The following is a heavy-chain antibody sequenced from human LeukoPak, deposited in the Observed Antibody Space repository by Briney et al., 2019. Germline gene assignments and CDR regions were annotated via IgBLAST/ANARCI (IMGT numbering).Heavy chain of an antibody. V-gene: IGHV3-11*01. CDR1: GFIFSDYY. Sequence: GGSLRLSCAASGFIFSDYYMSWIRQAPGKGLEWVAYISRSDGMVYYADSVKGRFTVSVENAKSSLFLQMNTLRAEDSAVYYCARGPNHYYYYDLDVWGQGTTVIVSS. CDR2: ISRSDGMV. J-gene: IGHJ6*02. CDR3: ARGPNHYYYYDLDV.